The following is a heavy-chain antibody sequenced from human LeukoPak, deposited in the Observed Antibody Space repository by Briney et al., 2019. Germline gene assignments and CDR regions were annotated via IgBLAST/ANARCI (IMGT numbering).Heavy chain of an antibody. CDR3: AKARAGDITAAFNY. CDR2: ISASGGNP. D-gene: IGHD6-13*01. Sequence: PGGSLRLSCAASGFTFSSYAMNWVRRAPGKGLEWVSGISASGGNPYYADSVKGRFTISRDNSENTLNLQMNSLRAEDTAVYYCAKARAGDITAAFNYWGQGTLVTVSS. CDR1: GFTFSSYA. V-gene: IGHV3-23*01. J-gene: IGHJ4*02.